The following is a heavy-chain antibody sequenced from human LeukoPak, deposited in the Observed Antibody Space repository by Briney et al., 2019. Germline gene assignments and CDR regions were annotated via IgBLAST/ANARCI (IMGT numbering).Heavy chain of an antibody. Sequence: GGSLRLSCAASGFTVSSNYMSWVRQAPGKGLEWVSVIYSGGSGCYADSAKGRFTISRDNSKNTLYLQMNSLRAEDTAVYYCAREAGIAAAGKYYYGMDVWGKGTTVTVSS. V-gene: IGHV3-53*01. D-gene: IGHD6-13*01. J-gene: IGHJ6*04. CDR1: GFTVSSNY. CDR2: IYSGGSG. CDR3: AREAGIAAAGKYYYGMDV.